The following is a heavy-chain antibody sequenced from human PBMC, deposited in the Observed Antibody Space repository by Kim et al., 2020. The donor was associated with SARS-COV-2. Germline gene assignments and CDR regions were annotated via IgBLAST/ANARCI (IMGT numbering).Heavy chain of an antibody. CDR2: INDAGTSR. CDR1: GFTFTTYF. V-gene: IGHV3-74*01. CDR3: VRDRGIPGHDGYFDL. Sequence: GGSLRLSCAASGFTFTTYFMHWGRQAPGKGPVWLSRINDAGTSRSYAESVKGRFTISRDNAKNTLYLQMNSLRVEDTAVYHCVRDRGIPGHDGYFDLWGRGTLVTVSS. J-gene: IGHJ2*01. D-gene: IGHD3-10*01.